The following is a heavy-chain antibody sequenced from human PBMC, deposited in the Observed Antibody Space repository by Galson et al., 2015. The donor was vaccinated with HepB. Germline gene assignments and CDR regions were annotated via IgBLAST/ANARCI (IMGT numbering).Heavy chain of an antibody. CDR1: GYTFTSYY. J-gene: IGHJ4*02. CDR2: INPSGGST. Sequence: SVKVSCKASGYTFTSYYMHWVRQAPGQGLEWMGIINPSGGSTSYAQKFQGRVTMTRDTSTSTVYMELSSLRSEDTAVYYCARGRLAYYDSSGYYYESRVVGHAPNTDYWGQGTLVTVSS. V-gene: IGHV1-46*03. D-gene: IGHD3-22*01. CDR3: ARGRLAYYDSSGYYYESRVVGHAPNTDY.